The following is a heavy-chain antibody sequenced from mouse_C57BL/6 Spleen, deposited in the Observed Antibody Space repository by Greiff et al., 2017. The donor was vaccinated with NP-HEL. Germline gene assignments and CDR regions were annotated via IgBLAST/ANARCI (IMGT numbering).Heavy chain of an antibody. CDR3: SRITTVVATNWYFDV. CDR2: IYPGGGDT. D-gene: IGHD1-1*01. CDR1: GYAFSSYG. J-gene: IGHJ1*01. Sequence: VQLQQSGAELVKPGASVKISCKASGYAFSSYGMNWVKQRPGKGLEWIGQIYPGGGDTNYNGKFKGKATLTADKSSSTAYMQLSSLTSEDSAVYFCSRITTVVATNWYFDVWGPGTTVTVSS. V-gene: IGHV1-80*01.